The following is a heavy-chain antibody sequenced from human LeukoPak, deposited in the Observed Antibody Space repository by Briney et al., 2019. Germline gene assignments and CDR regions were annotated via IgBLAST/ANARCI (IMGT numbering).Heavy chain of an antibody. CDR3: ASFTTIFGVVAYFDY. V-gene: IGHV4-34*01. Sequence: SETLSLTCAVYGGSFSGYYWSWIRQPLGKGLEWIGEINHSGSTNYNPSLKSRVTISVDTSKNQFSLKLSSVTAADTAVYYCASFTTIFGVVAYFDYWGQGTLVTVSS. D-gene: IGHD3-3*01. J-gene: IGHJ4*02. CDR1: GGSFSGYY. CDR2: INHSGST.